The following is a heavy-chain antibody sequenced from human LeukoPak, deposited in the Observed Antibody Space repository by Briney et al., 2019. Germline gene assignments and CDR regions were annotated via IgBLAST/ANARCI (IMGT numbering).Heavy chain of an antibody. J-gene: IGHJ4*02. D-gene: IGHD2/OR15-2a*01. CDR2: ISYDGSNK. V-gene: IGHV3-30*18. CDR1: GFTFSSYG. CDR3: AKDRLSRFEYYFDY. Sequence: PGGSLRLSCAASGFTFSSYGMHWVRQAPGKGLEWVAVISYDGSNKYYADSVKGRFTISRDNSKNTLYLQMNSLRAGDTAVYYCAKDRLSRFEYYFDYWGQGTLVTVSS.